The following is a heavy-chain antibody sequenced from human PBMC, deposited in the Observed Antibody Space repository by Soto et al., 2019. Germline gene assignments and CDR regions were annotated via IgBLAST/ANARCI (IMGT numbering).Heavy chain of an antibody. CDR1: GGSVTSSSHY. CDR2: IYYSGST. Sequence: SETLSLTCTVSGGSVTSSSHYWGWIRQPPGKGLEWIGSIYYSGSTYYNPSLKSRVTISVDTSKNQFSLKLSSVTAADTAVYYCARRFEYFHHWGQGTLVTVS. CDR3: ARRFEYFHH. V-gene: IGHV4-39*01. J-gene: IGHJ1*01.